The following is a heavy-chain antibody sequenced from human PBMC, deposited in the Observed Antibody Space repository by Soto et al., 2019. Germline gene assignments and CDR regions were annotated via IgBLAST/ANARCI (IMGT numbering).Heavy chain of an antibody. CDR1: GYTFTGYY. V-gene: IGHV1-2*02. Sequence: QVQLVQSGAEVKKPGASVKVSCKASGYTFTGYYMHWVRQAPGQGLEWMGWINPNSGGTNYAQKFQGRVTMTRDTSISTAYMELSRLRSDDTAVYYCARTFWSGFRSLDNFDYWGQGTLVTVSS. CDR2: INPNSGGT. CDR3: ARTFWSGFRSLDNFDY. J-gene: IGHJ4*02. D-gene: IGHD3-3*01.